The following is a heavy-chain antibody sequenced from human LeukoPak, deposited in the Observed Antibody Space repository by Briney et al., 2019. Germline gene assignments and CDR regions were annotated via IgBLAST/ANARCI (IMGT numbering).Heavy chain of an antibody. D-gene: IGHD2-15*01. Sequence: PGGSLRLSCAASGFTFSSYSMNWVRQAPGKGLEWVSYISSSSSTIYYADSVKGRFTISRDNAKNSLYLQMNSLRAEDTAVYCCARDCSGGSCYLGYWGQGTLVTVSS. V-gene: IGHV3-48*01. J-gene: IGHJ4*02. CDR2: ISSSSSTI. CDR3: ARDCSGGSCYLGY. CDR1: GFTFSSYS.